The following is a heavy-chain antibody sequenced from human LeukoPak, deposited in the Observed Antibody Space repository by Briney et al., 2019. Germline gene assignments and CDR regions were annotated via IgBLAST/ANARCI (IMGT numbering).Heavy chain of an antibody. CDR2: ISGSSSYI. D-gene: IGHD2/OR15-2a*01. Sequence: GGSLTLSCAASGFTLSSHSMNWVRQAPGKGLEWVSSISGSSSYIYYGDSVRGRFTISRDNARNSVYLQMNRLRAEDTAVYYCARDVNWDFYGSNGLDSWGQGTLVIVSS. V-gene: IGHV3-21*01. CDR3: ARDVNWDFYGSNGLDS. CDR1: GFTLSSHS. J-gene: IGHJ4*02.